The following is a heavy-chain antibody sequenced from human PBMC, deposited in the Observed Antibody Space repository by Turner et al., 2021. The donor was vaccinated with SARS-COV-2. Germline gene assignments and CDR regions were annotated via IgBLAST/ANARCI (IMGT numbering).Heavy chain of an antibody. Sequence: QVQLQESGPGLVRPSETLPLTATVTGGSISSQSWSWIRQSPGRGLEWIGYFSKIESNDYNPTLRSRVTISVSTSKNQLSLNLISMTAADTAVDYCARHQGSTSGYDHGMNVWGQGTAVIVSS. D-gene: IGHD1-1*01. V-gene: IGHV4-59*08. CDR3: ARHQGSTSGYDHGMNV. CDR2: FSKIESN. CDR1: GGSISSQS. J-gene: IGHJ6*02.